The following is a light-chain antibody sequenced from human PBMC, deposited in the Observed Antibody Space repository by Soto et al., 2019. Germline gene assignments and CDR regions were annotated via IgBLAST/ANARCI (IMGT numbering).Light chain of an antibody. J-gene: IGKJ4*01. V-gene: IGKV3-11*01. CDR3: QQGSNWPPLT. CDR2: EAS. Sequence: EIVLTQSPVTLSLSPGETATLSCRASQSVGTYLAWYQLKSGQAPRLLIYEASKRATGIPARFSGRGSGTDFTLTISSLEPEDFALYYCQQGSNWPPLTFGGGTEVEIK. CDR1: QSVGTY.